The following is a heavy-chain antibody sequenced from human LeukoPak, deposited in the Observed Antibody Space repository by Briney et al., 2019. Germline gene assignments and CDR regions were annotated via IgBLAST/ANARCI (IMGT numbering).Heavy chain of an antibody. J-gene: IGHJ4*02. V-gene: IGHV1-46*01. CDR2: ISPSGGST. CDR3: AWASGSSTLDY. CDR1: GYTFTSYY. D-gene: IGHD1-26*01. Sequence: ASVKVSCKASGYTFTSYYMHWVRQAPGQGLEWMGIISPSGGSTSYAQKFQGRVTMTRDTSTSTVYMELSSLRSEDTAVYYCAWASGSSTLDYWGQGTLVTVSS.